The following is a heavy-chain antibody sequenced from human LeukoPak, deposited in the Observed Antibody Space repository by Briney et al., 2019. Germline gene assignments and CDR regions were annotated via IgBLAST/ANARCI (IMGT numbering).Heavy chain of an antibody. V-gene: IGHV4-59*01. D-gene: IGHD2-2*01. CDR3: ARHIPAGYHSPFDY. Sequence: SETLSLTCTISGDSITLYYWYWIRQAPGKGLEWIGYIYHSGITTYSPSLKSRVTISVDTSKNQFSLKLTSVTAADTAVYYCARHIPAGYHSPFDYWGQGTLVTVSS. CDR2: IYHSGIT. J-gene: IGHJ4*02. CDR1: GDSITLYY.